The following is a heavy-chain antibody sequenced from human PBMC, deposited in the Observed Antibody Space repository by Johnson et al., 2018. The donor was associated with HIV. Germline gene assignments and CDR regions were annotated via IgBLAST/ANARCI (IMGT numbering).Heavy chain of an antibody. D-gene: IGHD4-17*01. CDR1: GFTFSDYY. J-gene: IGHJ3*02. Sequence: QVQLVESGGGLVKPGGSLRLSCAASGFTFSDYYMSWIRQAPGKGLEWVSYISNSGSTIYYTDSVKGRFTISRDNAKNSLYLQMNSLRAEDTAVYYCVGAPLRHDAFDIWGQGTMVTVSS. CDR2: ISNSGSTI. CDR3: VGAPLRHDAFDI. V-gene: IGHV3-11*04.